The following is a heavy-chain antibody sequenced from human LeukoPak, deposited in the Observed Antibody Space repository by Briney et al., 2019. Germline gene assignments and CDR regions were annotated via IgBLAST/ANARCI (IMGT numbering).Heavy chain of an antibody. CDR2: ISGSGGST. Sequence: PGGSLRLSCAASGFTFSSYAMSWVRQAPGKGLEWVSAISGSGGSTYYADSVKGRFTISRDNSKNTLYLQMNSPRAEDTAVYYCAKASYDSSGYYYGRYYFDYWGQGTLVTVSS. CDR1: GFTFSSYA. V-gene: IGHV3-23*01. D-gene: IGHD3-22*01. J-gene: IGHJ4*02. CDR3: AKASYDSSGYYYGRYYFDY.